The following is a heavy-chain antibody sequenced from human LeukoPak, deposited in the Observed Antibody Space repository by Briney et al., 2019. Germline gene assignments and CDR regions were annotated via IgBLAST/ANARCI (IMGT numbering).Heavy chain of an antibody. CDR3: ARAPGSAYYPYYYMDV. D-gene: IGHD6-19*01. CDR2: IYTSGST. J-gene: IGHJ6*03. Sequence: SQTLSLTCTVSGGSISSGSYYWSWIRQPAGKGLEWIGRIYTSGSTNYNPSLKSRVTISVDTSKNQFSLNLNSVTAADTAEYYCARAPGSAYYPYYYMDVWGKGTTVTVSS. V-gene: IGHV4-61*02. CDR1: GGSISSGSYY.